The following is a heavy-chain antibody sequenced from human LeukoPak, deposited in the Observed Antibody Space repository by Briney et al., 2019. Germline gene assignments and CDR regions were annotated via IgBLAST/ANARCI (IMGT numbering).Heavy chain of an antibody. Sequence: PSETLSLTCAAYGGSFSGYYWSWIRQPPGKGLEWIGEINHSGSTNYNPSLKSRVTISVDTSKNQFSLKLSSVTAADTAVYYCARDGSLLRFLEWSTHAFDIWGQGTMVTVSS. CDR3: ARDGSLLRFLEWSTHAFDI. CDR2: INHSGST. J-gene: IGHJ3*02. CDR1: GGSFSGYY. V-gene: IGHV4-34*01. D-gene: IGHD3-3*01.